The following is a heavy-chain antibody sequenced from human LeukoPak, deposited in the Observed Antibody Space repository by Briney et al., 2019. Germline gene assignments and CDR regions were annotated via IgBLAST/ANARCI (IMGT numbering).Heavy chain of an antibody. V-gene: IGHV3-48*04. CDR2: ISSSSSSTI. CDR1: GFTFSSYS. CDR3: AREPSDSSGC. J-gene: IGHJ4*02. D-gene: IGHD6-19*01. Sequence: QTWGSLRLSCAASGFTFSSYSMNWVRQAPGKGLEWVSYISSSSSSTIYYADSVKGRFTISRDNAKNSLYLQMNSLRAEDTAVYYCAREPSDSSGCWGQGTLVTVSS.